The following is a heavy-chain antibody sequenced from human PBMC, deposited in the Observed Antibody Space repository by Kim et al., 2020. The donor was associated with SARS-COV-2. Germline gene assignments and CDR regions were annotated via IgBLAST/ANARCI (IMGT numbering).Heavy chain of an antibody. D-gene: IGHD3-3*01. CDR2: T. V-gene: IGHV1-3*01. J-gene: IGHJ5*02. Sequence: TKYSQKFQGRVTMTRDTSASTAYMELSSLRSEDTAGYYCARDRDSNGFDPWGQGTLVTVSS. CDR3: ARDRDSNGFDP.